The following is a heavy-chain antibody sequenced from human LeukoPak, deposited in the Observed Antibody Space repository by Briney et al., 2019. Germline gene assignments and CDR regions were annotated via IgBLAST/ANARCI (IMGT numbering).Heavy chain of an antibody. J-gene: IGHJ4*02. D-gene: IGHD3-22*01. CDR1: GYTFTSYY. CDR3: ARGGAGSYDSSGYYYY. CDR2: INPSGGST. V-gene: IGHV1-46*01. Sequence: ASVKVSCKASGYTFTSYYMHWVRQAPGQGLEWMGIINPSGGSTSYAQKFQGRVTMTRDTPTSTVYMELSSLRSEDTAVYYCARGGAGSYDSSGYYYYWGQGTLVTVSS.